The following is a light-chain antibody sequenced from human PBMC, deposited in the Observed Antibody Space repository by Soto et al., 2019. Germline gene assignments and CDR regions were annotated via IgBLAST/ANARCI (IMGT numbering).Light chain of an antibody. Sequence: EIVMTQSPGTLSVSPGERATLSCRASQSFRGLLAWYQQKPGQAPRLLIYDASSRATGIPDRFSGGGSGTDFTLTISRLEPEDFAVYYCQQFSSYPLTFGGGTKVDIK. CDR2: DAS. CDR1: QSFRGL. V-gene: IGKV3-20*01. J-gene: IGKJ4*01. CDR3: QQFSSYPLT.